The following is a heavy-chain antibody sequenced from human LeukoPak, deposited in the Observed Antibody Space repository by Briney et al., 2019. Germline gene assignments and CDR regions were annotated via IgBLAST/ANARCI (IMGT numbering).Heavy chain of an antibody. CDR3: ARGRVTTIANHYYYYIDV. CDR1: GGSISDCY. CDR2: IYSSGHT. V-gene: IGHV4-4*07. Sequence: SETLSLTCTVSGGSISDCYWNWIRQTAGKGLEWIGRIYSSGHTDYNPSLNRRVTMSVDTPKNQFSLHLNSVTPEDTAVYYCARGRVTTIANHYYYYIDVWGEGTTVTVSS. D-gene: IGHD4-17*01. J-gene: IGHJ6*03.